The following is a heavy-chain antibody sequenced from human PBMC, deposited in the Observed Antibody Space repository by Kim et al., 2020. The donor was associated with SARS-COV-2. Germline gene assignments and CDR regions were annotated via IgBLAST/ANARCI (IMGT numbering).Heavy chain of an antibody. CDR2: IGRMAA. CDR3: AKWRLYDASNFDS. Sequence: GGSLRLSCAASGFTVTYSAVSWVRQAPGKELEWVSTIGRMAAYADSVKGRFTISSDNSRNTVYLQMNDLGAEDTAMYSCAKWRLYDASNFDSWGQGALVTVSS. CDR1: GFTVTYSA. J-gene: IGHJ4*02. V-gene: IGHV3-23*01. D-gene: IGHD2-2*02.